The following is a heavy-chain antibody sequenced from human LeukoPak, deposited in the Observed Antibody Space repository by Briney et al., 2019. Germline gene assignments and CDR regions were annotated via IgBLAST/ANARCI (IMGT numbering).Heavy chain of an antibody. Sequence: PGGSLRLSCVASGFTFTGYSMNWVCQAPGKGLEWVSSISSSSSYIYYADSVKGRFTISRDNAKNSLYLQMNSLRAEDTAVYYCARAPSAEDTFDIWGQGIMVTVSS. D-gene: IGHD1-26*01. CDR3: ARAPSAEDTFDI. CDR2: ISSSSSYI. J-gene: IGHJ3*02. CDR1: GFTFTGYS. V-gene: IGHV3-21*01.